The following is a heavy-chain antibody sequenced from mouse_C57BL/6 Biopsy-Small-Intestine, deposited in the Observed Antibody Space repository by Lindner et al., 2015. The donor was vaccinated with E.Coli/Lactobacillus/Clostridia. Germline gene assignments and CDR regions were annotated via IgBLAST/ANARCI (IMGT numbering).Heavy chain of an antibody. J-gene: IGHJ2*01. CDR3: ARGGLGLYYFDY. D-gene: IGHD3-3*01. Sequence: VQLQESGPVLVKPGASVKMSCKASGYTFTDYYMNWVKQSHGKSLEWIGVINPYNGGTSYNQKFKGKATLTVDQSSSTAYMQLNSLTSEDSAVYYCARGGLGLYYFDYWGQGTTLTVSS. CDR2: INPYNGGT. CDR1: GYTFTDYY. V-gene: IGHV1-19*01.